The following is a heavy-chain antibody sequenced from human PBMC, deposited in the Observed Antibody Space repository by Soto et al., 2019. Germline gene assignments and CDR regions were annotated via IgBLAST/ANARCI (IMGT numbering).Heavy chain of an antibody. CDR1: GYTLTSYD. CDR3: ARAEAGRHDAFDI. J-gene: IGHJ3*02. Sequence: ASVKVSCKASGYTLTSYDINWVRQATGQGLEWMGWMNPNSGNTGYAQKFQGRVTMTRNTSISTAYMELSSLRSEDTAVYYCARAEAGRHDAFDIWGQGTMVTVSS. V-gene: IGHV1-8*01. D-gene: IGHD6-19*01. CDR2: MNPNSGNT.